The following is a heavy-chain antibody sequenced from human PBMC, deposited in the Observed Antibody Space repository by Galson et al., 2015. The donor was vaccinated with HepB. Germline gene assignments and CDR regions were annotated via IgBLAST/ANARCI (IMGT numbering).Heavy chain of an antibody. V-gene: IGHV7-4-1*02. Sequence: SVKVSCKASGYTFTSYAMNWVRQAPGQGLEWMGWINTNTGNPTYAQGFTGRFVFSLDTSVSTAYLQISSLKAEDTAVYYCARGPPVRAAGIQLNWFDPWGQGTLVTVSS. J-gene: IGHJ5*02. CDR1: GYTFTSYA. CDR2: INTNTGNP. D-gene: IGHD5-24*01. CDR3: ARGPPVRAAGIQLNWFDP.